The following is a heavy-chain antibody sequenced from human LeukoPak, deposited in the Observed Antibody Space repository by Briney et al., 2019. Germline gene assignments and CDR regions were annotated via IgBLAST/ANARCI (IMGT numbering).Heavy chain of an antibody. CDR2: LNPNSGGT. V-gene: IGHV1-2*02. CDR3: ARDFPSSGWYQSGAFDI. Sequence: ASVTVSCKASGYTFTGYYMHWVRQAPGQGLEWMGWLNPNSGGTNYAQKFQGRITMTRDTSISTAYMELSRLRSDDTAVYYCARDFPSSGWYQSGAFDIWGQGTMVTVSS. J-gene: IGHJ3*02. D-gene: IGHD6-19*01. CDR1: GYTFTGYY.